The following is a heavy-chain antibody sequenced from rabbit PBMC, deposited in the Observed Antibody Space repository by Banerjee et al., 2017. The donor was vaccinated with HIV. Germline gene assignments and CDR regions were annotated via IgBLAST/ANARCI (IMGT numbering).Heavy chain of an antibody. Sequence: QEQLVESGGGLVKPEGSLTLTCTASAFSFSNRYVMCWVRQAPGKGLEWIACINSSSGNTVYATWAKGRFTISRTSSTTVALQMTSLTAADTATYFCASHPDSSWGLWGPGTLVTVS. CDR3: ASHPDSSWGL. CDR2: INSSSGNT. CDR1: AFSFSNRYV. J-gene: IGHJ4*01. D-gene: IGHD4-2*01. V-gene: IGHV1S45*01.